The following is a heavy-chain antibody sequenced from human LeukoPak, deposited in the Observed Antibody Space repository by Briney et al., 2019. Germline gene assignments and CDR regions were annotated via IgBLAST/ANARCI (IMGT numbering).Heavy chain of an antibody. CDR3: LRDESGSFFAY. D-gene: IGHD3-10*01. CDR1: GFSFRNYN. J-gene: IGHJ4*02. Sequence: PGGSLRLSCAASGFSFRNYNMNWVRQPPGKGLEWVSSIGGSSDFIYYGDSVKGRFTISRDNAKNSVYLQMNSLRAEDTAIYYCLRDESGSFFAYWGQGTLVIVSS. V-gene: IGHV3-21*06. CDR2: IGGSSDFI.